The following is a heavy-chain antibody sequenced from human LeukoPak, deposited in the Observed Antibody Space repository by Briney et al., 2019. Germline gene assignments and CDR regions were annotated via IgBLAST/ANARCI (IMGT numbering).Heavy chain of an antibody. D-gene: IGHD1-26*01. CDR1: GFTFSSYW. J-gene: IGHJ4*02. Sequence: GGSLRLSCAASGFTFSSYWMHWVRQAPGKGLVWVSRINSDGSSTSYADSVKGRFTISRDNTKNSLYLQMDSLTADDTAVYFCACLRGASDYWGQGTMVTVSS. CDR3: ACLRGASDY. CDR2: INSDGSST. V-gene: IGHV3-74*01.